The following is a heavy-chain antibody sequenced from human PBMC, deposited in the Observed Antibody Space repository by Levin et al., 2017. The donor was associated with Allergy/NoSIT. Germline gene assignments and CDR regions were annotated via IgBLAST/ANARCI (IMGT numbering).Heavy chain of an antibody. V-gene: IGHV3-23*01. J-gene: IGHJ4*02. CDR3: AKETIAVPGTFFDS. D-gene: IGHD6-19*01. CDR2: VSGNGGAT. CDR1: GFTFTNYA. Sequence: PGESLKISCAASGFTFTNYAMSWVRQAPGKGLEWVSGVSGNGGATYYADSVKGRFTISRDNSKDTLYLQVNSLGAEDTAVYYCAKETIAVPGTFFDSWGQGTLVTVSS.